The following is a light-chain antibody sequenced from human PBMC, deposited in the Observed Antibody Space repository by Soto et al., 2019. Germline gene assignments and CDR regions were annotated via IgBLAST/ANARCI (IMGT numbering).Light chain of an antibody. CDR2: EAS. CDR3: SSYSTRDTPDV. J-gene: IGLJ1*01. V-gene: IGLV2-14*01. CDR1: STNIRYHTY. Sequence: QSLLTQLASVSVSPGKSSSVSCPETSTNIRYHTYVSWYQQHTGRTSELLSFEASTRPSGISDRFSGSKSVNTAYMTISGLQAQLYIHFYSSSYSTRDTPDVLGGGTK.